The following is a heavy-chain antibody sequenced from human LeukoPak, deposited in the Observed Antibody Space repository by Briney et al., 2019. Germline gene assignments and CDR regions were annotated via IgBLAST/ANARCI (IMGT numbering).Heavy chain of an antibody. CDR1: GDSITRNTYH. J-gene: IGHJ4*02. D-gene: IGHD7-27*01. CDR3: GRLNTDWGFLFDS. Sequence: SETLSLTCIVSGDSITRNTYHWGWVRQPPGKGLEWIGTIYHSGSIYYNQSLRGRVALSVDTSKNQFSLKLTSVTAADTAVYYCGRLNTDWGFLFDSWGQGTLVTVSS. V-gene: IGHV4-39*01. CDR2: IYHSGSI.